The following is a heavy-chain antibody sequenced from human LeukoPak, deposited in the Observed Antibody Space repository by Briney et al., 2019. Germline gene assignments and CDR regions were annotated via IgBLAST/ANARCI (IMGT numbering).Heavy chain of an antibody. CDR1: GFTFSDNW. D-gene: IGHD1-26*01. J-gene: IGHJ4*02. Sequence: GGSLRLFCAGSGFTFSDNWLTWVRQAPGKGLEWVGRIKSKTDGGTTDYAAPVKGRFTISRDDSKNTLYLQMNSLKTEDTAVYYCTTHKPHTGIVGATSYYFDYWGQGTLVTVSS. CDR2: IKSKTDGGTT. V-gene: IGHV3-15*01. CDR3: TTHKPHTGIVGATSYYFDY.